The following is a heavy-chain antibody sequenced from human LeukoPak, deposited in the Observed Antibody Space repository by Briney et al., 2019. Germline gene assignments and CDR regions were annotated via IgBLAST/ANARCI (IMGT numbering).Heavy chain of an antibody. J-gene: IGHJ4*02. D-gene: IGHD2-2*01. V-gene: IGHV3-21*01. CDR3: ARAWHDIVVVPAAIGY. CDR2: ISSSSSYI. Sequence: GGSLRLSCAASGFTFSGYSMNWVRQAPGKGLGWVSSISSSSSYIYYADSVKGRFTISRDNAKNSLYLQMNSLRAEDTAVYYCARAWHDIVVVPAAIGYWGQGSLVTVSS. CDR1: GFTFSGYS.